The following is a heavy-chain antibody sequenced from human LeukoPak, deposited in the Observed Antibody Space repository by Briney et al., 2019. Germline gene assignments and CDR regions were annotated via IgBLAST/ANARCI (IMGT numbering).Heavy chain of an antibody. CDR1: GFTFSSYA. J-gene: IGHJ3*02. V-gene: IGHV3-23*01. Sequence: GGSLRLSCEASGFTFSSYAMNWVRQAPGKGLEWVSAISGSGGSTYYADSVKGRFTISRDNSKNTLYLQMNSLRAEDTAVYYCAKDSSRGYSSSWPSGAFDIWGQGTMVTVSS. D-gene: IGHD6-13*01. CDR2: ISGSGGST. CDR3: AKDSSRGYSSSWPSGAFDI.